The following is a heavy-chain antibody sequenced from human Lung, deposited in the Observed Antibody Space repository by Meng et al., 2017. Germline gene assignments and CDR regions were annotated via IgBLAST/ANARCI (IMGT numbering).Heavy chain of an antibody. V-gene: IGHV2-5*02. J-gene: IGHJ4*02. CDR1: GVSCCTSGAG. CDR2: ADRDDDH. D-gene: IGHD3-16*01. CDR3: ATRQEYVHHCDYFDY. Sequence: QISLQHSRPPLVIPPQTLTLTFTSTGVSCCTSGAGVRLLRQPPGKARRWLAVADRDDDHRYSRSLESRLTISRENTKNPVVLTLTHMDPVDPAAYYFATRQEYVHHCDYFDYWGQGTLVTVSS.